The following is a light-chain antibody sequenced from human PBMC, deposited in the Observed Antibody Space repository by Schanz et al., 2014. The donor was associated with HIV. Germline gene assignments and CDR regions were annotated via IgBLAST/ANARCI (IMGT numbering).Light chain of an antibody. CDR1: VSNLGSNF. Sequence: QSVLTQPPSASGTPGQRVTISCSGGVSNLGSNFVNWYHPLPGTPPQVVTYNNNQRPSGVPDRFSGSKSGTSASLAISGLQPEDEANYYCCSYGGGTTPYVFGTGTKLTVL. CDR2: NNN. CDR3: CSYGGGTTPYV. J-gene: IGLJ1*01. V-gene: IGLV1-44*01.